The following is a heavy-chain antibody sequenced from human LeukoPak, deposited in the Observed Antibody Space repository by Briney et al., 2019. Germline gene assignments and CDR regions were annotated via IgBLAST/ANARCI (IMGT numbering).Heavy chain of an antibody. CDR1: GFTFSSYC. Sequence: GGSLRLSCAASGFTFSSYCMNWVRQAPVKGLEWVSSISSSSTYIYFADSVKGRFTISRDNAKNSLYLQMNSLRVDDTAVHYCARGRLVVPAYYYYMDVWGKGTTVTVSS. CDR3: ARGRLVVPAYYYYMDV. V-gene: IGHV3-21*01. J-gene: IGHJ6*03. CDR2: ISSSSTYI. D-gene: IGHD2-15*01.